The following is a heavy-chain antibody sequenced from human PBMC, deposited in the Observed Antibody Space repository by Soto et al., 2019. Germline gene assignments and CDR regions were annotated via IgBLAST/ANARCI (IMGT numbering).Heavy chain of an antibody. CDR1: GGSVSIGTYY. Sequence: AETLGLTCTVYGGSVSIGTYYWSWIRQPPGKGLEWIGYIYYSGSTNYNPSLKSRVTISVDKSKNQFSLKLSSVTAAETAVYYCGRVVDAFDIWGQGTRGTFSS. J-gene: IGHJ3*02. CDR2: IYYSGST. V-gene: IGHV4-61*01. CDR3: GRVVDAFDI.